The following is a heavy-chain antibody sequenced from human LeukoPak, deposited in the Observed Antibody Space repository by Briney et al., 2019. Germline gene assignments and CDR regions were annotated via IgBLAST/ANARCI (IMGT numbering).Heavy chain of an antibody. CDR3: ARGARDGYNL. Sequence: PGGSLRLSCAASGFTFSDYWMHWVRQAPGKGLVWVSRIKSDGSSTSYADSVKGRFTISRDNAKNTLYLQMNSLTAEDTAVNYCARGARDGYNLWGQGTLVTVSS. D-gene: IGHD5-24*01. V-gene: IGHV3-74*01. CDR1: GFTFSDYW. CDR2: IKSDGSST. J-gene: IGHJ4*02.